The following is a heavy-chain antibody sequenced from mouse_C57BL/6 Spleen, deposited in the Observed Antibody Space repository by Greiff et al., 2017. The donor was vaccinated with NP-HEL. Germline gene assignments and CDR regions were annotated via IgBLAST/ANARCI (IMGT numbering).Heavy chain of an antibody. CDR1: GYTFTDYY. D-gene: IGHD3-1*01. CDR2: INPNNGGT. V-gene: IGHV1-26*01. CDR3: ARSGGTDYAMDY. J-gene: IGHJ4*01. Sequence: EVQLQQSGPELVKPGASVKISCKASGYTFTDYYMNWVKQSHGKSLEWIGDINPNNGGTSYNQKFKGKATLTVDKSSSTAYMELRSLTSEDSAVYYCARSGGTDYAMDYWGQGTSVTVSS.